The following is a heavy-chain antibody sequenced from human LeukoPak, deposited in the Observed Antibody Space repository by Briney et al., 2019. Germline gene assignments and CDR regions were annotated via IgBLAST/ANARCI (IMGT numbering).Heavy chain of an antibody. J-gene: IGHJ4*02. CDR3: ARDGPYYYDSSGYDY. CDR1: GFTFSDYY. V-gene: IGHV3-11*01. CDR2: ISSSGSTI. D-gene: IGHD3-22*01. Sequence: GGSLRLSCAASGFTFSDYYMSWIRQAPGKGVEWVSYISSSGSTIYYADSVKGRFTMSRDNAKNSLYLQMNSLRAEDTAVYYCARDGPYYYDSSGYDYWGQGTLVTVSS.